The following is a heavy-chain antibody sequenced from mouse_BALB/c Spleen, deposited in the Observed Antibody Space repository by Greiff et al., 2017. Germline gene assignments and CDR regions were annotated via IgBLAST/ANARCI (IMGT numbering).Heavy chain of an antibody. CDR2: IWAGGST. V-gene: IGHV2-9*02. CDR1: GFSLTSYG. J-gene: IGHJ2*01. Sequence: VQLVESGPGLVAPSQSLSITCTVSGFSLTSYGVHRVRQPPGKGLEWLGVIWAGGSTNYNSALMSRLSISKDNSKSQVFLKMNSLQTDDTAMYYCARDHTITTVYYFDYWGQGTTLTVSS. D-gene: IGHD2-4*01. CDR3: ARDHTITTVYYFDY.